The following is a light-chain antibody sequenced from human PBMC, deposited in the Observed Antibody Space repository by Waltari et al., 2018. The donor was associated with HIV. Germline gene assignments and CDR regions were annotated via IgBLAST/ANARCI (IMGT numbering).Light chain of an antibody. CDR1: QSVSSGF. CDR3: QQYGSSPWT. J-gene: IGKJ1*01. V-gene: IGKV3-20*01. Sequence: EIVLTQSPGTLSLSPGERATLSCRASQSVSSGFLAWYQQKPGQAPRLLIYGASSRATGIPDRFSGSVSGTDFTLTISRLEPEDFAVYYCQQYGSSPWTFGQGTRVEIK. CDR2: GAS.